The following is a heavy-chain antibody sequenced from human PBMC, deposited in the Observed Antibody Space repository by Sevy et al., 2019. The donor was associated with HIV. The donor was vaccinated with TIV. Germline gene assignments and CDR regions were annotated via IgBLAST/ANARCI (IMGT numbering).Heavy chain of an antibody. Sequence: GGSLRLSCAASGFTFSNYAMSWVRQAPGKGLEWVSGISDSAYNTYYADSVKGRFTISRDNSKNSLYLQMNSLRAEDTAVYYCTKDEAYRVATSYYFDYWGQGTLVTVSS. CDR2: ISDSAYNT. D-gene: IGHD5-12*01. V-gene: IGHV3-23*01. CDR3: TKDEAYRVATSYYFDY. CDR1: GFTFSNYA. J-gene: IGHJ4*02.